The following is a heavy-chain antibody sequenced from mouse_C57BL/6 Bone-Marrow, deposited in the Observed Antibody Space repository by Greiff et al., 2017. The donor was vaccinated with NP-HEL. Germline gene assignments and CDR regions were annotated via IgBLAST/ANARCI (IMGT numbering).Heavy chain of an antibody. V-gene: IGHV1-26*01. CDR2: INPNNGGT. D-gene: IGHD2-13*01. CDR1: GYTFTDYY. CDR3: ARCGGCDDDWYFDV. Sequence: VQLQQSGPELVKPGASVKISCKASGYTFTDYYMNWVKQSHGKSLEWIGDINPNNGGTSYNQKFKGKATLTVDKSSSTAYMELSSLTSEDSEVYCGARCGGCDDDWYFDVWGTGTTVTVSS. J-gene: IGHJ1*03.